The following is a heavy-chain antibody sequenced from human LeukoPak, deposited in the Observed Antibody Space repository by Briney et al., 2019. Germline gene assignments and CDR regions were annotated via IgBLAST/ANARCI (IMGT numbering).Heavy chain of an antibody. Sequence: GGSLRLSCAASGFTVSSNYMSWVRQAPGKGLEWVSVIYSGGSTYYADSVKGRFTISRDNSKNTLYLQMNSLRAEDTAVYYCAKINYDPTQYYYYYMDVWGKGTTVTVSS. V-gene: IGHV3-53*05. CDR1: GFTVSSNY. J-gene: IGHJ6*03. CDR2: IYSGGST. D-gene: IGHD4-11*01. CDR3: AKINYDPTQYYYYYMDV.